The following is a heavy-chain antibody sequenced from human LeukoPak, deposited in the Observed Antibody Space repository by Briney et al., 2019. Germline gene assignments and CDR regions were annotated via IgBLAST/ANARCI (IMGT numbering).Heavy chain of an antibody. CDR2: RYYRSKWYY. CDR1: GDNVSSNSAA. V-gene: IGHV6-1*01. Sequence: SQTLSLTCAISGDNVSSNSAAWTWIRQSPSRGLEWLGGRYYRSKWYYDYAVSVKSRININPDTSKNHFSLQLKSLTPEDTAVYYCARDDEQWLVKWFDPWGQGTLVTVSS. J-gene: IGHJ5*02. CDR3: ARDDEQWLVKWFDP. D-gene: IGHD6-19*01.